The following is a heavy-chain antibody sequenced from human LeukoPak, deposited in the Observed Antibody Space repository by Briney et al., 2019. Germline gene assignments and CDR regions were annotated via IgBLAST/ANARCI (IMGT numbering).Heavy chain of an antibody. CDR1: GFTFDDYA. Sequence: GRSLRLSCAASGFTFDDYAMHWVRQAPGKGLEWVSGISWNSGSIGCADSVKGRFTISRDNAKNSLYLQMNSLRAEDTALYYCAKDGAPNYDFWSGYYYFDYWGQGTLVTVSS. CDR2: ISWNSGSI. J-gene: IGHJ4*02. D-gene: IGHD3-3*01. V-gene: IGHV3-9*01. CDR3: AKDGAPNYDFWSGYYYFDY.